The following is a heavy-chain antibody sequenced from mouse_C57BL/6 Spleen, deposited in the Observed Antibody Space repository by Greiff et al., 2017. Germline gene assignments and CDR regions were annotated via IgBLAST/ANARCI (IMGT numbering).Heavy chain of an antibody. CDR1: GFSLSTFGMG. V-gene: IGHV8-8*01. CDR3: ARIETTVVEGYWYFDV. J-gene: IGHJ1*03. D-gene: IGHD1-1*01. CDR2: IWWDDDK. Sequence: QVTLKVSGPGILQPSQTLSLTCSFSGFSLSTFGMGVGWIRQPSGKGLEWLAHIWWDDDKYYNPALKSRLTTSKYTSKNQVFLKIANVDTADTATYYCARIETTVVEGYWYFDVWGTGTTVTVSS.